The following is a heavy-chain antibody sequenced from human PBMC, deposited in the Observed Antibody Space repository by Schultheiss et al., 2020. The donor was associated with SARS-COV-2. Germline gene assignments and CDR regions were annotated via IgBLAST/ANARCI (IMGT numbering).Heavy chain of an antibody. V-gene: IGHV3-30*03. J-gene: IGHJ6*02. CDR2: ISYDGSNK. D-gene: IGHD4-17*01. CDR1: GFTFSSYG. CDR3: TTGDYQRYYYYGMDV. Sequence: GGSLRLSCAASGFTFSSYGMHWVRQAPGKGLEWVAVISYDGSNKYYADSVKGRFTISRDNSKNTLYLQMNSLKTEDTAVYYCTTGDYQRYYYYGMDVWGQGTTVTVSS.